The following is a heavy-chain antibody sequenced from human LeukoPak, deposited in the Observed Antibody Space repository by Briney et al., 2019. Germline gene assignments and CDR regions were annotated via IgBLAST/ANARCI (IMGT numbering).Heavy chain of an antibody. V-gene: IGHV1-8*01. J-gene: IGHJ5*02. D-gene: IGHD1-14*01. CDR3: ARGPRNDP. CDR2: VHPDTGYA. CDR1: GYPFTTYE. Sequence: ASVKVSCKTSGYPFTTYEINWVRQAAGQGLEWMGWVHPDTGYADYAQKLQGRVTMTSDTSISTAYMELRSLRSDDTAVYFCARGPRNDPWGQGTLVTVSS.